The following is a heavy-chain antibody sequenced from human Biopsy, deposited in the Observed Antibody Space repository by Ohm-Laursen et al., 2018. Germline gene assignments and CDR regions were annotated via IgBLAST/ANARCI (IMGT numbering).Heavy chain of an antibody. V-gene: IGHV4-31*01. D-gene: IGHD3-22*01. CDR2: ISYNGTT. CDR3: ARGVPHYDGSGFPLAGYWYFDL. Sequence: TLSLTCTVSGGSIGGGEYYWNWIRQHPGKGLEWIGLISYNGTTFYNPSLESLLTISIDTSKNHFSLNLRSVTAADTAVYYCARGVPHYDGSGFPLAGYWYFDLWGRGTLVTVSS. CDR1: GGSIGGGEYY. J-gene: IGHJ2*01.